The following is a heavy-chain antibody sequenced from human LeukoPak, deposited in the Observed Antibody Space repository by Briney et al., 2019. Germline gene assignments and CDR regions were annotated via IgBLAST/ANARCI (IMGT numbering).Heavy chain of an antibody. J-gene: IGHJ6*03. CDR2: IYHSGSA. CDR3: ARDRGYMDV. Sequence: SETLSLTCTVSGYSISSGYYWGWIRQPPGKGLEWIGSIYHSGSAYYNPSLKSRVTISVDTSKNQFSLKLSSVTAADTAVYYCARDRGYMDVWGKGTTVTVSS. D-gene: IGHD3-10*01. V-gene: IGHV4-38-2*02. CDR1: GYSISSGYY.